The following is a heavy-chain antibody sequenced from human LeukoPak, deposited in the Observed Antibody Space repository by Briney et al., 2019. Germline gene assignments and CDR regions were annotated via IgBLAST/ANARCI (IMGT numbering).Heavy chain of an antibody. J-gene: IGHJ6*02. Sequence: GGSLRLSCESRGIGFSSYTMNWVRQGPGKGLEWVADITGTSSSTHYADSVKGRFTISRDSAKNVLYLQMNSLRAEDTAVYYCARAGTVRGVLSYYYYGMDVWGQGTTVTVSS. V-gene: IGHV3-21*01. CDR3: ARAGTVRGVLSYYYYGMDV. CDR2: ITGTSSST. CDR1: GIGFSSYT. D-gene: IGHD3-10*01.